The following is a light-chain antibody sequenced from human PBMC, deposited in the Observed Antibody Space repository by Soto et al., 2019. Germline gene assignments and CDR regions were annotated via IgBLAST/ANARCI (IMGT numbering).Light chain of an antibody. CDR2: DIS. Sequence: DIQITQSPSTLSAYVGDRVTITCRASQSISDWLAWYQQKPGKAPKLLIYDISNLEIGVPSRFSGSGSGTEFTLTISGLQPDDFATYYCQQYNSYSFGQGTKVDIK. J-gene: IGKJ1*01. CDR3: QQYNSYS. V-gene: IGKV1-5*01. CDR1: QSISDW.